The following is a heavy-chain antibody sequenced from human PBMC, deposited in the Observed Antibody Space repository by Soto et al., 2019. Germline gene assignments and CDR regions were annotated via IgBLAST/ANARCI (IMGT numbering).Heavy chain of an antibody. Sequence: QLQLRLSGPGLVKPPETLSLTCSVSGASITSGDYYWGWIRQPPGKGLEWIGSIFYDGSPYYNPSLQSRVTLSVDTSRNQFSLKLNSATAADTAVYYCVRTVGSSWFFDLWGRGTLITVSS. J-gene: IGHJ2*01. V-gene: IGHV4-39*01. D-gene: IGHD3-10*01. CDR1: GASITSGDYY. CDR2: IFYDGSP. CDR3: VRTVGSSWFFDL.